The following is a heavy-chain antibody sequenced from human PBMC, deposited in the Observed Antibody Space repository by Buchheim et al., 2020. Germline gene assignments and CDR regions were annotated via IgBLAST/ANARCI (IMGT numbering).Heavy chain of an antibody. CDR1: GLTLSDHY. CDR3: ARAFSGRYFDY. J-gene: IGHJ4*02. D-gene: IGHD1-26*01. CDR2: TRNKANSYTT. V-gene: IGHV3-72*01. Sequence: EVQLEESGGGLVQPGGSLRLSCAVSGLTLSDHYMDWVRQAPGKGLEWVARTRNKANSYTTEYAASVKGRFTIQRDDSKNSLYLQMNSLKTEDTAVYYCARAFSGRYFDYWGQGIL.